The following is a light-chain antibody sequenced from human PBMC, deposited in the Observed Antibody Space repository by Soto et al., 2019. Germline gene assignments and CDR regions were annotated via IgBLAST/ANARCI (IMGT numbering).Light chain of an antibody. CDR2: AAS. CDR3: QNLDSAAFT. J-gene: IGKJ3*01. CDR1: QDISNY. Sequence: DIQMTQSPPSLSASVGDRVTITCRASQDISNYLAWYQQRPGQVPRLLIYAASTLQSGVPSRFSGSGSGTAFTLTISSLLPEDSATYYCQNLDSAAFTFGPGTKVDIK. V-gene: IGKV1-27*01.